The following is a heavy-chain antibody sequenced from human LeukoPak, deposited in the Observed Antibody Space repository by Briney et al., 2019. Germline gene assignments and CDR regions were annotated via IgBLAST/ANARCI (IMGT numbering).Heavy chain of an antibody. V-gene: IGHV3-74*01. Sequence: GGSLRLSCTTSGFNFPTSWMHWVRQAPGKGLVWVSRINGDGRTRNYADSVKGRFIISRDNAENTVYLQMNSLRAEDTAVYYCARNSDMNFDYWGQGTRVTVS. J-gene: IGHJ4*02. CDR2: INGDGRTR. CDR1: GFNFPTSW. D-gene: IGHD2/OR15-2a*01. CDR3: ARNSDMNFDY.